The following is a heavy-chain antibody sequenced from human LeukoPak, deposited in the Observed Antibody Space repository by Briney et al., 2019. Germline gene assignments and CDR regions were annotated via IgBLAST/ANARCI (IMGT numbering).Heavy chain of an antibody. V-gene: IGHV4-39*07. J-gene: IGHJ4*02. Sequence: SETLSLTCTVSGGSISSSSYYWGWIRQPPGKGLEWIGSIYYSGSTYYNPSLKSRVTISVDTSKNQFSLKLSSVTAADTAVYYCARETAEGGYDSPLFDYWGQGTLVTVSS. CDR1: GGSISSSSYY. CDR3: ARETAEGGYDSPLFDY. CDR2: IYYSGST. D-gene: IGHD5-12*01.